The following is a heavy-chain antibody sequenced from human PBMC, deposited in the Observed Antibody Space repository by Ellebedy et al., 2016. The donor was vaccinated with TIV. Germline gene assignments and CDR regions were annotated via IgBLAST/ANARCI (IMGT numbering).Heavy chain of an antibody. CDR1: GFTFSSYA. D-gene: IGHD4-17*01. CDR3: AKDRYGDYVVYFDY. V-gene: IGHV3-23*01. CDR2: IGGSGDGT. Sequence: GESLKISCAASGFTFSSYAMSWVRQAPGKGLEWVSAIGGSGDGTYYADSVKGRFTISRDNSKNTHSLQMNSLRAEDTAVYFCAKDRYGDYVVYFDYWGQGTLVTVSS. J-gene: IGHJ4*02.